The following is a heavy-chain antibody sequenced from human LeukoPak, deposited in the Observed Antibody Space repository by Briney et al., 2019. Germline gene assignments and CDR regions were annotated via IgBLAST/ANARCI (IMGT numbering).Heavy chain of an antibody. J-gene: IGHJ6*02. CDR2: ISYDGSSK. V-gene: IGHV3-30-3*01. D-gene: IGHD3-16*01. Sequence: GGSLRLACAAYGFTFSSYSMEWVRQAPGKGMEWEAVISYDGSSKYYADSVRGRFTITRDKNKNTLYMQMNSLGAEDTAVFYCARDRSDYSIKYFYYYGMDVWGQGTTVTVSS. CDR3: ARDRSDYSIKYFYYYGMDV. CDR1: GFTFSSYS.